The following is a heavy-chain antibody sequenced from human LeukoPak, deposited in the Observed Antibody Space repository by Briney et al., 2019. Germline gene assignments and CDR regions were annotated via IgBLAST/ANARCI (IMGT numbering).Heavy chain of an antibody. Sequence: SETLSLTCTVSGGPISSYYWSWIRQPPGKGLEWIGYIYYSGSTNYNPSLKSRVTISVDTSKNQFSLKLSSVTAADTAVYYCARAGDFWSGYEYYFDYWGQGTLVTVSS. D-gene: IGHD3-3*01. V-gene: IGHV4-59*01. CDR1: GGPISSYY. CDR2: IYYSGST. J-gene: IGHJ4*02. CDR3: ARAGDFWSGYEYYFDY.